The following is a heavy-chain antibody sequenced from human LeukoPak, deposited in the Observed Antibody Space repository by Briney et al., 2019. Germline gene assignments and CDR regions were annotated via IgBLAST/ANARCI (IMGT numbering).Heavy chain of an antibody. CDR1: GGSISSYY. J-gene: IGHJ4*02. CDR3: AREGYSYGIDY. Sequence: PSETLSLTRTVSGGSISSYYWSSIRQPPGKGLEWIGYIYYSGSTNYNPSLKSRVTISVDTSKNQFSLKLSSVTAADTAVYYCAREGYSYGIDYWGQGTLVTVSS. V-gene: IGHV4-59*12. D-gene: IGHD5-18*01. CDR2: IYYSGST.